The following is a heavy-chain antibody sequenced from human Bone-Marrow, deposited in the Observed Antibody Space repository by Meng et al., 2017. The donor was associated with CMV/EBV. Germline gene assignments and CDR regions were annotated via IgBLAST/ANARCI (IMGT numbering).Heavy chain of an antibody. CDR1: GGSISSYY. CDR2: ISYSGDT. V-gene: IGHV4-59*01. J-gene: IGHJ6*02. D-gene: IGHD6-13*01. Sequence: SETLSLTCTVSGGSISSYYWNWLRQPPGKGLEWIGYISYSGDTNYNPSLKSRVTISVDTSKNKFSLKLSSVTAADTAFYYCARFDMDVEGYYGMDFWGQGTTVTVAS. CDR3: ARFDMDVEGYYGMDF.